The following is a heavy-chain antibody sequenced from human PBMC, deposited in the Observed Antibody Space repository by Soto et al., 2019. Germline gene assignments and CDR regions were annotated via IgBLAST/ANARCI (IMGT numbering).Heavy chain of an antibody. D-gene: IGHD2-2*01. CDR3: AREGGYCSSTSCYRGAFDI. CDR2: IKQDGGEK. Sequence: EVQLVESGGGLVQPGGSLRLSCAASGFTFNSYWMSWVRQAPGKGLEWVANIKQDGGEKYYVDSVKGRFTISRDNAKNSLYLQMNSLRAEDTAVYYCAREGGYCSSTSCYRGAFDIWGQGTMVTVSS. V-gene: IGHV3-7*01. J-gene: IGHJ3*02. CDR1: GFTFNSYW.